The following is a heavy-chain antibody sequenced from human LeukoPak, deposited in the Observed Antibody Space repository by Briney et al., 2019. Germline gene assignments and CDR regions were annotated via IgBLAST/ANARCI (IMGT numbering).Heavy chain of an antibody. Sequence: GASVKVSCKASGGTFSSYAISWVRQAPGQGLEWMGGIIPIFGTANYAQKFQGRVTITADESTSTAYMELSSLRSEDTAVYYCARENRPDSPFDYWGQGTLVTVSS. CDR2: IIPIFGTA. CDR3: ARENRPDSPFDY. D-gene: IGHD3-22*01. CDR1: GGTFSSYA. V-gene: IGHV1-69*13. J-gene: IGHJ4*02.